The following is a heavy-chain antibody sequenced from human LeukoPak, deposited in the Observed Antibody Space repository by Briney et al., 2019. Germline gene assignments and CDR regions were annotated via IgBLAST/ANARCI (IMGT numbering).Heavy chain of an antibody. V-gene: IGHV3-23*01. CDR2: IGRSGDKT. J-gene: IGHJ4*02. CDR3: ARESRGTGGTTAFDC. D-gene: IGHD1-1*01. CDR1: GFTFSTYW. Sequence: GGSLRLSCVASGFTFSTYWMTWVRQAPGKGLEWASHIGRSGDKTYYADSVKGRFTISRDNSKNTVYLQMNSLRVEDTAVYYCARESRGTGGTTAFDCWGQGTLVTVSS.